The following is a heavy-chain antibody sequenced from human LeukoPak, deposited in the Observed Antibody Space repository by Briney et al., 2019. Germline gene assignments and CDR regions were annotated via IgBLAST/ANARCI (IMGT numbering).Heavy chain of an antibody. CDR3: ARVPALRWPLEG. Sequence: GGSLRLSCAASGFTFSSYWMHWVRHAPGKGLVWVSRINSDGSSTSYADSAKGRFTISRDNAKNTLYLQMNSLRAEDTAVYYCARVPALRWPLEGWGQGTLVTVSS. CDR2: INSDGSST. CDR1: GFTFSSYW. D-gene: IGHD4-23*01. V-gene: IGHV3-74*01. J-gene: IGHJ4*02.